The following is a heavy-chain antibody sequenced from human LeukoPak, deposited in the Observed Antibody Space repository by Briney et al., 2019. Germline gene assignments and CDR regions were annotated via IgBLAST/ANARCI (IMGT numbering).Heavy chain of an antibody. Sequence: SVKVSCKASGYTFTGYYMHWVRQAPGQGLEWMGGIIPIFGTANYAQKFQGRVTITADESTSTAYMELSSLRSEDTAVYYCARDQGFWSGRYYYYYMDVWGKGTTVTVSS. D-gene: IGHD3-3*01. CDR1: GYTFTGYY. J-gene: IGHJ6*03. CDR2: IIPIFGTA. V-gene: IGHV1-69*13. CDR3: ARDQGFWSGRYYYYYMDV.